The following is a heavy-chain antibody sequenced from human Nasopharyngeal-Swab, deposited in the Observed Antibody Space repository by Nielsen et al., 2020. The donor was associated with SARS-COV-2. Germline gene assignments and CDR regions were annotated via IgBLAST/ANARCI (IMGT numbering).Heavy chain of an antibody. Sequence: GESLKISCAASGFTFSAYDMNWVRQAPGKGLEWVSYINSTGSTINYADSVKGRVTISRDNAKNSLYLQMNSLRAEDTAVYYCARDGNLRTVRYFDLWGRGSLVTVSS. D-gene: IGHD4-17*01. J-gene: IGHJ2*01. CDR1: GFTFSAYD. CDR3: ARDGNLRTVRYFDL. V-gene: IGHV3-48*03. CDR2: INSTGSTI.